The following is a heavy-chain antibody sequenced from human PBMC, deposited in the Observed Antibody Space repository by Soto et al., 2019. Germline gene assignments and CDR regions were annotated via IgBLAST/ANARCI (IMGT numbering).Heavy chain of an antibody. J-gene: IGHJ4*02. D-gene: IGHD2-2*02. V-gene: IGHV1-18*01. CDR2: ISAYNGNT. CDR1: GYTFTSYG. CDR3: ARAPKPFPVVPAAIEDY. Sequence: QVQLVQSGAEVKKPGASVKVSCKASGYTFTSYGISWVRQAPGQGLGWRGWISAYNGNTNYAQKLQGRVTMTTDTSTSTAYMELRSLRSDDTAVYYCARAPKPFPVVPAAIEDYWGQGTLVTVSS.